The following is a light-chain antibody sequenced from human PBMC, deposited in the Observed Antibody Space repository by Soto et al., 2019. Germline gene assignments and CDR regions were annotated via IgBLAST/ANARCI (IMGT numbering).Light chain of an antibody. CDR1: NSNIGAGFG. CDR3: AAWDDSLNGWV. J-gene: IGLJ3*02. V-gene: IGLV1-40*01. CDR2: SNN. Sequence: QSVLTQPHSVSGAPGQRVTISCTGSNSNIGAGFGVQWYQQFPRTAPRLLIYSNNQRPSGVPDRFSGSKSGTSASLAISGLQSEDEADYYCAAWDDSLNGWVFGGGTKLTVL.